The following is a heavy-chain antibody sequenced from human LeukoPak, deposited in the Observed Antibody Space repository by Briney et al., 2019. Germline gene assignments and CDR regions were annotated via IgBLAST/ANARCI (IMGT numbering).Heavy chain of an antibody. Sequence: PGGSLRLSCAASGFTFSDYYMSWIRQAPGKGLEWVSYISSSGSTIYYADSVKGRFTISRDNAKNSLYLQMNSLRAEDTAVYYCAREAVVDDPLGWFDPWGRGTLVTVSS. D-gene: IGHD2-15*01. V-gene: IGHV3-11*04. CDR2: ISSSGSTI. J-gene: IGHJ5*02. CDR1: GFTFSDYY. CDR3: AREAVVDDPLGWFDP.